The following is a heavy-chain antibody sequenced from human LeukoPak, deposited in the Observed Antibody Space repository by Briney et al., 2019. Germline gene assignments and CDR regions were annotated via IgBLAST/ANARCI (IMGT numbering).Heavy chain of an antibody. Sequence: SETLSLTCAVYGGSFSGYYWSWIRQPPGKGLEWIGEINHSGSTNYNPSLKSRVTISVDTSKNQFSLKLSSVTAADTAVYYCARMTTVTSPYYYYYMDVWGKGTTVTISS. CDR3: ARMTTVTSPYYYYYMDV. CDR1: GGSFSGYY. D-gene: IGHD4-17*01. V-gene: IGHV4-34*01. CDR2: INHSGST. J-gene: IGHJ6*03.